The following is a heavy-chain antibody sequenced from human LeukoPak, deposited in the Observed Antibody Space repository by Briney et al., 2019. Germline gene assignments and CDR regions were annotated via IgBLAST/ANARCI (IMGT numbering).Heavy chain of an antibody. D-gene: IGHD3-16*02. V-gene: IGHV3-7*02. CDR1: GFTFRSYW. J-gene: IGHJ6*02. Sequence: GGSLRLSCAASGFTFRSYWMSWVRQAPGKGLEWVANINQDGSEKYYVDSVKGQVTISRDNAKNSLYLQVSSLRADDTAVYYCATNRSRNPYWGQGTTVTVSS. CDR3: ATNRSRNPY. CDR2: INQDGSEK.